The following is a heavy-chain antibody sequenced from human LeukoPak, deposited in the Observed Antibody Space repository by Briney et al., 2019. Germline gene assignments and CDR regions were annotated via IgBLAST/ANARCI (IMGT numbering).Heavy chain of an antibody. J-gene: IGHJ3*02. CDR1: GHTFTDYY. V-gene: IGHV1-2*02. D-gene: IGHD6-25*01. Sequence: GASVKVSCKASGHTFTDYYMHWVRQAPGQGLEWMGWINPNSGGTNHAQKSQGRVTMTSDTSISTAYMELRRLRSDDTAVYFCARGAPAAGDDPFDIWGQGTMVIVSS. CDR2: INPNSGGT. CDR3: ARGAPAAGDDPFDI.